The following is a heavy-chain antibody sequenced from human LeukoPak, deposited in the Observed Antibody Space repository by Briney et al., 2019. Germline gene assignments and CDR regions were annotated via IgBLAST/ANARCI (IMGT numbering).Heavy chain of an antibody. CDR1: GVSVSNHY. Sequence: SETLPLTCTVSGVSVSNHYWSWIRQPPGKGLEWIGWFYYSGGTYFNPSLGSRDTISADTSRNHLSLNLRSLTAADTAVYYCARHSSGWHFDSWGQGALVTVSS. J-gene: IGHJ4*02. V-gene: IGHV4-59*02. CDR3: ARHSSGWHFDS. D-gene: IGHD6-19*01. CDR2: FYYSGGT.